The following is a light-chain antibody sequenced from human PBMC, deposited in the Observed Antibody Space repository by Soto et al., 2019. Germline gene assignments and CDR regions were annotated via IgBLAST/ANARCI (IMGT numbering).Light chain of an antibody. CDR1: QSIRTY. CDR3: QQSYITLAWT. V-gene: IGKV1-39*01. Sequence: DIQMTQSPSSLSASVGDRVTITCRAGQSIRTYLNRYQHKPGKAPKLLIHEASTLESGVPSRFSGSGSGTDFTLTISSLQPEDVATYYCQQSYITLAWTFGQGTKVEI. CDR2: EAS. J-gene: IGKJ1*01.